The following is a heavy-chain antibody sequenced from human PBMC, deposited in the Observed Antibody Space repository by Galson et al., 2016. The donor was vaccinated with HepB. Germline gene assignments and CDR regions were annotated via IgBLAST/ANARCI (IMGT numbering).Heavy chain of an antibody. CDR2: IDPSGGDK. J-gene: IGHJ4*02. V-gene: IGHV3-7*03. CDR3: AKRGPIYSDYALDY. CDR1: GFFFSSHW. D-gene: IGHD4-11*01. Sequence: SLRLSCAASGFFFSSHWMSWVRQPPGKGLEWVANIDPSGGDKVYADSVKGRLTISRDNSKNTLYLQMSSLRAEDTAVYYCAKRGPIYSDYALDYWGQGSLVTVS.